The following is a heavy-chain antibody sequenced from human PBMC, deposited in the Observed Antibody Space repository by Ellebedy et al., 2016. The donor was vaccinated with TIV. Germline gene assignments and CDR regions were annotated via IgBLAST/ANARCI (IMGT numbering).Heavy chain of an antibody. CDR2: INKDGSEK. Sequence: GESLRLSXAASGLIFSNVWMGWVRQAPGKGLEWVANINKDGSEKYYADSVKGRFIISRDNAKNSSFLQMNSLRGDDAAMYYCTGRGGCNTSCSDHWGHGTVVSVSS. D-gene: IGHD3-16*01. V-gene: IGHV3-7*01. CDR3: TGRGGCNTSCSDH. J-gene: IGHJ4*01. CDR1: GLIFSNVW.